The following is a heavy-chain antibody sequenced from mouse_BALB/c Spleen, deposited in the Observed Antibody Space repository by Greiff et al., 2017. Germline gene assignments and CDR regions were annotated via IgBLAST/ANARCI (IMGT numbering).Heavy chain of an antibody. CDR2: ISRGGSYT. V-gene: IGHV5-6*01. CDR1: GFTFSSYG. D-gene: IGHD2-10*02. CDR3: ARRYGICVDY. J-gene: IGHJ2*01. Sequence: EVQLVESGGDLVKPGGSLKLSCAASGFTFSSYGMSWVRQTPDKRLEWVATISRGGSYTYYPDSVKGRFTISRDDAKNTLYLQMSSLKSEDTAMYYCARRYGICVDYWGQGTTRTVSA.